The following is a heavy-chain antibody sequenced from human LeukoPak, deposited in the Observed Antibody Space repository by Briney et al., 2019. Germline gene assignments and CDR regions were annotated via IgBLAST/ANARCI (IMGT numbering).Heavy chain of an antibody. CDR1: GGSISSGGYY. J-gene: IGHJ4*02. Sequence: SETLSLTCTVSGGSISSGGYYWSWIRQPPGKGLEWIGYIYHSGSTYYNPSLKSRVTISVDRSKNQFSLKLSSVTAADTAVYYCARDAVAAGAAFDYWGQGTLVTVSS. V-gene: IGHV4-30-2*01. D-gene: IGHD6-19*01. CDR3: ARDAVAAGAAFDY. CDR2: IYHSGST.